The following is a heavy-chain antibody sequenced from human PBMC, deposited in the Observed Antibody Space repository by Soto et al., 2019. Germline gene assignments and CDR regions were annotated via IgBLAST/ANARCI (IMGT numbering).Heavy chain of an antibody. CDR3: ATRAYYYDSSGYFDY. CDR1: GFTFSDYS. V-gene: IGHV3-21*01. J-gene: IGHJ4*02. D-gene: IGHD3-22*01. Sequence: GGSRRLSCAAPGFTFSDYSLNWVRQAPGKGLEWVASITAGSHYIYYADSVKGRFTISRDDAKSSVFLQMNSLGAEDTAVYYCATRAYYYDSSGYFDYWGQGTLVTVSS. CDR2: ITAGSHYI.